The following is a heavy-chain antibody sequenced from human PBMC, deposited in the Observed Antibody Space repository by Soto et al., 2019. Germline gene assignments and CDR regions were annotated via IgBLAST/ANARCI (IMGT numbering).Heavy chain of an antibody. Sequence: QVQLVESGGGLVEPGGSLRLSCASSGFTFSDYHMTWIRQVPGEGLEWVAYTRNSASSIFYADSVKGRFTISRDNAKNSLYLQMNNLRAEDTAVYYCTRASDRWELRRSFDVWGQGTSVTVSS. V-gene: IGHV3-11*01. CDR3: TRASDRWELRRSFDV. D-gene: IGHD2-15*01. CDR1: GFTFSDYH. J-gene: IGHJ3*01. CDR2: TRNSASSI.